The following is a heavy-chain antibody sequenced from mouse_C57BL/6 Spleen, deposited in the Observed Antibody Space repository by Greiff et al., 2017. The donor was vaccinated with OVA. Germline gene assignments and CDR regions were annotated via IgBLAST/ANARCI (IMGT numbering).Heavy chain of an antibody. V-gene: IGHV1-75*01. CDR2: IFPGSGST. D-gene: IGHD2-5*01. CDR3: ARGTYSNYYYYAMDY. CDR1: GYTFTDYY. Sequence: QVQLKESGPELVKPGASVKISCKASGYTFTDYYINWVKQRPGQGLEWIGWIFPGSGSTYYNEKFKGKATLTVDKSSSTAYMLLSSLTSEDSAVYFCARGTYSNYYYYAMDYWGQGTSVTVSS. J-gene: IGHJ4*01.